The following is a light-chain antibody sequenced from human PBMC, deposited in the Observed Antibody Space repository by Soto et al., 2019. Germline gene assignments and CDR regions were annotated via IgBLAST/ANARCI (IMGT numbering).Light chain of an antibody. CDR2: SNN. CDR1: SSNIGSNT. V-gene: IGLV1-44*01. J-gene: IGLJ1*01. Sequence: QPVLTQPPSASGTPGQRVTISCSASSSNIGSNTVNWYQHLPGTAPKLLIYSNNQRPTGVPDRFSGSKSGTSASLAISGLQSEDEADYYCAAWDDSLNVYVFGSGTKLTVL. CDR3: AAWDDSLNVYV.